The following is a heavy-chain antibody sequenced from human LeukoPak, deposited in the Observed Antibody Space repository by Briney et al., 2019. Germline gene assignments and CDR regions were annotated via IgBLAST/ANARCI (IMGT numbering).Heavy chain of an antibody. Sequence: PSETLSLTCVVSGYSISSGYYWGWIWQPPGKGLEWIANIYHSGSAYYNPSLKSRVTTSLDTSKNQFSLNLTSVTAADTAVYYCARWLPAAGYSFDYWGQGTLVTVSS. V-gene: IGHV4-38-2*01. J-gene: IGHJ4*02. CDR2: IYHSGSA. CDR3: ARWLPAAGYSFDY. D-gene: IGHD6-13*01. CDR1: GYSISSGYY.